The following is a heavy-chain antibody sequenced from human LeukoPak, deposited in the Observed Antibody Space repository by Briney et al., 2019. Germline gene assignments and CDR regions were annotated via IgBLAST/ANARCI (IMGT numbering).Heavy chain of an antibody. D-gene: IGHD3-10*01. J-gene: IGHJ4*02. V-gene: IGHV4-34*01. CDR1: GGSFSGYY. CDR2: INHSGST. Sequence: SETLSLTCAVYGGSFSGYYWSWIRQPPGKGLEWIGEINHSGSTNYNPSLKSRVTISVDTSKNQFSLKLSSVTAADTAVYYCARLNGYYGSGSYYKRRYYFDYWGQGTLVTVSS. CDR3: ARLNGYYGSGSYYKRRYYFDY.